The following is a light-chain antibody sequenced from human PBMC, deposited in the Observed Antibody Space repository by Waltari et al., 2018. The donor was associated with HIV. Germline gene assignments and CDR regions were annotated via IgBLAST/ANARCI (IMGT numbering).Light chain of an antibody. CDR3: QQYYTTPFP. CDR1: QRVVCCDNNTDY. CDR2: WAS. Sequence: DIVMTQSPDSLAVSLGVRVIINCKSSQRVVCCDNNTDYVTWYQLRPGQPPKMLIYWASNREPGVPEQFSGSGSGTDFTLTISRLQAEDMAVYYCQQYYTTPFPFGPGTKVDI. J-gene: IGKJ3*01. V-gene: IGKV4-1*01.